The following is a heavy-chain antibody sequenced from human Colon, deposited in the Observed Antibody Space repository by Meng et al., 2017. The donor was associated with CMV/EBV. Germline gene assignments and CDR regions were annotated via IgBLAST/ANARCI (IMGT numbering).Heavy chain of an antibody. CDR2: VNPDIKTA. J-gene: IGHJ4*02. V-gene: IGHV1-8*01. CDR1: GYTPPGYA. Sequence: ASVKVSCKASGYTPPGYAMYWVRRAPGQGLEWLGWVNPDIKTARYSQKFEGRVTMTTNSSTNTVYMDLVGLTSEDTAVYYCARGPRSGWQPDWGQGTLVTVSS. CDR3: ARGPRSGWQPD. D-gene: IGHD6-19*01.